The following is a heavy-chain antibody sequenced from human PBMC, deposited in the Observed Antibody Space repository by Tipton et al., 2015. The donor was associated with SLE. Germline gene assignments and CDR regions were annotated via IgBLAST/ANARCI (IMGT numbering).Heavy chain of an antibody. J-gene: IGHJ2*01. CDR1: GGSISSYY. V-gene: IGHV4-59*12. CDR3: ARGPLLDL. CDR2: IYYSGST. D-gene: IGHD5/OR15-5a*01. Sequence: TLSLTCTVSGGSISSYYWSWIRQPPGKGLEWIGYIYYSGSTYYNPSLKSRVTISVDRSKNQFSLKLSSVTAADTAVYYCARGPLLDLWGRGTLVTVSS.